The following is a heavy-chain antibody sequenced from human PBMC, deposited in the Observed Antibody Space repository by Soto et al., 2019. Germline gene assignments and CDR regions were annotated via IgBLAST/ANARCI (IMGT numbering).Heavy chain of an antibody. V-gene: IGHV5-10-1*01. D-gene: IGHD6-13*01. CDR2: IDPSDSYT. J-gene: IGHJ6*02. Sequence: GESLKISCNGSGYSFTSYWISLVLQMPGKGLEWMGRIDPSDSYTNYSPSFQGHVTISADKSISTAYLQWSSLKASDTAMYYCARIAAAVGMDVWGQGTTVTVSS. CDR1: GYSFTSYW. CDR3: ARIAAAVGMDV.